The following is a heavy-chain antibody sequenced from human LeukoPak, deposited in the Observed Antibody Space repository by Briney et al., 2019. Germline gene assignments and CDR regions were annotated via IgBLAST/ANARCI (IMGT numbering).Heavy chain of an antibody. V-gene: IGHV3-21*01. CDR1: GFTFSSYT. Sequence: GGSLRLSCAASGFTFSSYTMNWVRQAPGKGLEWVSSISTSSSYIYYADSVKGRFTISRDNAKNSLYLQMNSLRAEDTAVYYCASLPSMVPFDYWGQGTLVTVSS. D-gene: IGHD3-10*01. CDR2: ISTSSSYI. J-gene: IGHJ4*02. CDR3: ASLPSMVPFDY.